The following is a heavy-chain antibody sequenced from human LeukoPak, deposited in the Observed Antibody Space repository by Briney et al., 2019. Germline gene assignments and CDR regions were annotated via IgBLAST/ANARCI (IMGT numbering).Heavy chain of an antibody. J-gene: IGHJ1*01. CDR1: GFTFSDYY. V-gene: IGHV3-11*01. CDR2: ISSSGSTI. D-gene: IGHD2-21*02. Sequence: PGGSLRLSCAASGFTFSDYYMSWIRQAPGKGLEWVSYISSSGSTIYYADSVKGRFTISRDNSKNTLYLQMNSLRAEDTAVYYCAKGGVVVTAIFEYLQHWGQGTLVSVSS. CDR3: AKGGVVVTAIFEYLQH.